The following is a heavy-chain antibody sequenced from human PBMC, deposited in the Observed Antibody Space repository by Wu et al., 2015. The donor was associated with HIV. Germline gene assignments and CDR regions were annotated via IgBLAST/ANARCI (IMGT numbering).Heavy chain of an antibody. CDR1: GYTFTNYY. CDR2: LNPNSGGT. Sequence: QVQLVQSGAEVQKPGASVKVSCKASGYTFTNYYIHWVRQAPGQGLEWMGWLNPNSGGTKYAQKFQGRVTMTRDTSISTAYMQVSRLRSDDTALYYCARDFSAYDSGGYRAHRGYYFDYWGQGTLVIVSS. V-gene: IGHV1-2*02. CDR3: ARDFSAYDSGGYRAHRGYYFDY. J-gene: IGHJ4*02. D-gene: IGHD3-22*01.